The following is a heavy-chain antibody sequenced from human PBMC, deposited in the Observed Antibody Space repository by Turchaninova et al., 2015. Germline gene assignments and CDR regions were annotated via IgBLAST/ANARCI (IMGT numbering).Heavy chain of an antibody. D-gene: IGHD5-18*01. CDR3: ARTGRYTYGDFDS. V-gene: IGHV4-31*03. CDR2: IYSFGDT. J-gene: IGHJ4*02. Sequence: QVPLPDSGPGLAKPSPIMSRACSVPGDSLRRSSCFWGGFRQQPGKGLEWIGYIYSFGDTSYNPSLKSRVAMSIDRSKNYFSLQLRSVTAADTAVYFCARTGRYTYGDFDSWGQGTLVTVSS. CDR1: GDSLRRSSCF.